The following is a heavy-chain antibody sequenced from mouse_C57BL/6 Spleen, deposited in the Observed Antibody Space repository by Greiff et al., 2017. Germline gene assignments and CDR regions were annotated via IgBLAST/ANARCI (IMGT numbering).Heavy chain of an antibody. Sequence: VQLQQPGAELVKPGASVKLSCKASGYTFTSYWMHWVKQRPGQGLEWIGMIHPNSGSTHYNEKFKSKATLTVDKSSSTAYMQLSSLTSEDSAVXYCARRYDGYSYYAMDDWGQGTSVTVSS. V-gene: IGHV1-64*01. CDR3: ARRYDGYSYYAMDD. CDR2: IHPNSGST. D-gene: IGHD2-3*01. CDR1: GYTFTSYW. J-gene: IGHJ4*01.